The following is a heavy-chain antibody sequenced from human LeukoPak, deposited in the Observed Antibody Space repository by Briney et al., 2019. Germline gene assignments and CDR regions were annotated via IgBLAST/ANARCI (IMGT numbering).Heavy chain of an antibody. J-gene: IGHJ6*04. D-gene: IGHD3-10*02. V-gene: IGHV4-34*01. CDR3: ARIVFGELLSGRYYYYGMDV. Sequence: SETLSLTCAVYGGSFSGYYWSWIRQPPGKGLEWIGEINHSGCTNYNPSLKSRVTISVDTSKNQFSLKLSSVTAADTAVYYCARIVFGELLSGRYYYYGMDVWGKGTTVTVSS. CDR2: INHSGCT. CDR1: GGSFSGYY.